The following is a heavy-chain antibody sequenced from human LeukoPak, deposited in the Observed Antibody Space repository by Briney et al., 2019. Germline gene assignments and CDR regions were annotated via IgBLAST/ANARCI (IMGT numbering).Heavy chain of an antibody. CDR2: ISAYNGNT. V-gene: IGHV1-18*01. D-gene: IGHD6-13*01. CDR3: ARGSGYTSSWYKDY. J-gene: IGHJ4*02. CDR1: GGTFSSYA. Sequence: GASVKVSCKASGGTFSSYAISWVRQAPGQGLEWMGWISAYNGNTNYAQKLQGRVTMTTDTSTSTAHMELRSLRFDDTAVYYCARGSGYTSSWYKDYWGQGTLVTVSS.